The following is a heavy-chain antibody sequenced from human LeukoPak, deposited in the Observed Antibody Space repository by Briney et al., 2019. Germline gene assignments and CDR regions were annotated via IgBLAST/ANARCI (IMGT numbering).Heavy chain of an antibody. D-gene: IGHD6-25*01. J-gene: IGHJ4*02. CDR3: ARRFPAHYFDY. CDR2: IYYSGST. Sequence: SSETLSLTCNVSGGSISSSNYYWGWIRQPPGKGLEWIGSIYYSGSTYYNSSLKSRVTISVDTSKNQFSLKLSSVTAADTAVYYCARRFPAHYFDYWGQGTLVTVSS. V-gene: IGHV4-39*01. CDR1: GGSISSSNYY.